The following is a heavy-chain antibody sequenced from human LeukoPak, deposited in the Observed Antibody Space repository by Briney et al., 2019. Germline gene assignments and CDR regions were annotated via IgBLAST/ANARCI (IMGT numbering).Heavy chain of an antibody. Sequence: ETLSLTCSVSGGSISRYYWGWIRQPPGKGLEWLSSISGTGGATYYADSVKGRFTISRDNSKNTLFLQMNSLRAEDTAVFYCAKGEGGDIAVANPFDYWGQGALVTVSS. CDR2: ISGTGGAT. J-gene: IGHJ4*02. CDR1: GGSISRYY. CDR3: AKGEGGDIAVANPFDY. D-gene: IGHD6-19*01. V-gene: IGHV3-23*01.